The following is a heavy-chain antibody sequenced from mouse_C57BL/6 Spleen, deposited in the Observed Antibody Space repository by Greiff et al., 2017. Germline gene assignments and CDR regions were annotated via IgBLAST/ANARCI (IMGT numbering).Heavy chain of an antibody. CDR2: IDPSDSYT. CDR3: ARAGSGSSYWFAY. D-gene: IGHD1-1*01. J-gene: IGHJ3*01. V-gene: IGHV1-69*01. Sequence: VQLQQPGAELVMPGASVKLSCKASGYTFTSYWMHWVKQRPGQGLEWIGEIDPSDSYTNYNQKFKGKSTLTVDKSSSTAYMQLSSLTSEDSAVXYCARAGSGSSYWFAYWGQGTLVTVSA. CDR1: GYTFTSYW.